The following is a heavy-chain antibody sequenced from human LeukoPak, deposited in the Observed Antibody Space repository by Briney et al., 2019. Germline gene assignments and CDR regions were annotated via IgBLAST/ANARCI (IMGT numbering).Heavy chain of an antibody. CDR2: MNPNSGNT. CDR3: ARGPILTGYDWFDP. Sequence: ASVKVSCKASGYTFTSYDINWVRQATGQGLEWMGWMNPNSGNTGYAQKFQGRVTMTRNTSISTAYMELSSLRSEDTAVYYCARGPILTGYDWFDPWGQGTLVTVSS. D-gene: IGHD3-9*01. V-gene: IGHV1-8*01. CDR1: GYTFTSYD. J-gene: IGHJ5*02.